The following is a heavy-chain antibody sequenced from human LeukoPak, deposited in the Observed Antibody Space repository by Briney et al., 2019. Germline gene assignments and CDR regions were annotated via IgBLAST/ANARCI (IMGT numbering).Heavy chain of an antibody. D-gene: IGHD3-3*01. J-gene: IGHJ6*03. CDR3: ANSQRRFLEELHYYYYMDV. V-gene: IGHV1-69*02. Sequence: WVKVSCKASGGTFSSYTISWVRQAPGEGLEWMGRIIPILGIANYAQKFQGRVTITADKSTSTAYMELSSLRSEDTAVYYCANSQRRFLEELHYYYYMDVWGKGTTVTVSS. CDR1: GGTFSSYT. CDR2: IIPILGIA.